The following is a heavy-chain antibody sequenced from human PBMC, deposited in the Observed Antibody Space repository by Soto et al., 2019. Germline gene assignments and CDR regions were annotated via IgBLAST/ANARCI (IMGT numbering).Heavy chain of an antibody. CDR1: GFIFSSYS. D-gene: IGHD3-22*01. V-gene: IGHV3-30*04. CDR3: ARDRGESTGYYYVWLDT. J-gene: IGHJ5*02. CDR2: LSYDGQNE. Sequence: QVQVVQSGGGVVQPGRSLRLSCTASGFIFSSYSMHWVRQAPGKGLEWVAVLSYDGQNEYYADSVKGRFTISRDNSKNTLYLQMDSLRGDDTAVYYCARDRGESTGYYYVWLDTWGQGALVTVSS.